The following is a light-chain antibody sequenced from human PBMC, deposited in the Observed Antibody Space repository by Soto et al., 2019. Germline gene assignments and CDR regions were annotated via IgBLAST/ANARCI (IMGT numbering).Light chain of an antibody. J-gene: IGKJ1*01. V-gene: IGKV3-15*01. CDR1: QSVSSN. CDR2: GAS. Sequence: EIVMTQSPATLSVSPGERATLSCRASQSVSSNLAGYQQKPGQAPRLLIYGASTRATGIPARFSGSGYGTEFTLTISSLQSEDFAVYYCQQYNNWPWTFGQGTKVEIK. CDR3: QQYNNWPWT.